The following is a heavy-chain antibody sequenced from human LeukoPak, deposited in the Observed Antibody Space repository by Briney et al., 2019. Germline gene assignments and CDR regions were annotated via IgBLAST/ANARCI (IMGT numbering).Heavy chain of an antibody. D-gene: IGHD3-9*01. CDR3: ARDPPPDWLSDSFDY. J-gene: IGHJ4*02. CDR2: INPNSGGT. V-gene: IGHV1-2*02. CDR1: GYTFTSYG. Sequence: ASVKVSCKASGYTFTSYGISWVRQAPGQGLEWMGWINPNSGGTNYAQKLQGRVTMTRDTSISTAYMELSRLRSDDTAVYYCARDPPPDWLSDSFDYWGQGTLVTVSS.